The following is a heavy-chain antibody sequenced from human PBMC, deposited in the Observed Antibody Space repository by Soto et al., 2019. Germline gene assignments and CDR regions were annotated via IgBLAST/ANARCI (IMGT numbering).Heavy chain of an antibody. J-gene: IGHJ4*02. CDR3: ARHRKTVVTQAYFDH. CDR1: GESISSSSYY. V-gene: IGHV4-39*01. D-gene: IGHD2-21*02. Sequence: SETLSLTCIVSGESISSSSYYWGWIRQPPGKGLEWIGSIYYSGRTYYNPSFKSRATISIDTSKSQFSLKLSSVTATDTAVYYCARHRKTVVTQAYFDHWGQGALVTVSS. CDR2: IYYSGRT.